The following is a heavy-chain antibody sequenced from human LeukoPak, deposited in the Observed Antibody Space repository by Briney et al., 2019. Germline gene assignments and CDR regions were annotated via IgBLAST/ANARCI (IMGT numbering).Heavy chain of an antibody. CDR1: GFTFSSYW. V-gene: IGHV3-74*01. CDR3: ARDGSSGWYWVDY. D-gene: IGHD6-19*01. J-gene: IGHJ4*02. CDR2: INSDGSRT. Sequence: GGSLRLSCAASGFTFSSYWMHWVRQAPGKGLVWVSDINSDGSRTSYADSVKGRFTISRDNAKNTLYLQMNSLRAEDTAVYYCARDGSSGWYWVDYWGQGTLVTVSS.